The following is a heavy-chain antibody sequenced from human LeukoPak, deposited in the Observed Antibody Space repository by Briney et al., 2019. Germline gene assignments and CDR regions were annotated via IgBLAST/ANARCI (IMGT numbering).Heavy chain of an antibody. D-gene: IGHD3-3*01. CDR2: IKQDGSEK. V-gene: IGHV3-7*01. CDR3: AIDIQYYDFWSGYYISDY. CDR1: RFLLSRYC. J-gene: IGHJ4*02. Sequence: GGSPRLPCAAWRFLLSRYCMIWARRARGRGLEGVANIKQDGSEKFYVDSVRGGFTIPRDNEKNSLYLQINSLKAEDTAVYYCAIDIQYYDFWSGYYISDYWGQGTLVTVSS.